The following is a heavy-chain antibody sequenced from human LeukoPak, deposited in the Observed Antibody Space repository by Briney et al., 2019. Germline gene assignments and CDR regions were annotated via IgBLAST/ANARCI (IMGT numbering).Heavy chain of an antibody. CDR1: GFTFSSNY. D-gene: IGHD2/OR15-2a*01. Sequence: GGSLRLSCAASGFTFSSNYMSWVRQAPGKGLEWVSVIYSGVSTYYADSVKGRFTISRDNSKNTLYLQMNSLRAEDTAVYYCARENSPYYYYGLDVWGQGITVTVSS. J-gene: IGHJ6*02. V-gene: IGHV3-53*01. CDR2: IYSGVST. CDR3: ARENSPYYYYGLDV.